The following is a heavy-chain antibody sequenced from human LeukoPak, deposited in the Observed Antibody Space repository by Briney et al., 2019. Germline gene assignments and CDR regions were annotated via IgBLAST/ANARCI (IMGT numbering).Heavy chain of an antibody. D-gene: IGHD4-23*01. CDR1: GGSFSGYY. J-gene: IGHJ5*02. Sequence: PSETLSLTCAVYGGSFSGYYWSWIRQPPGKGLEWIGYIYYSGSTYYNPSLKSRVTISVDTSKNQFSLKLSSVTAADTAVYYCARAHSDYGGKFVGWFAPWGQGTLVTVSS. CDR2: IYYSGST. V-gene: IGHV4-34*09. CDR3: ARAHSDYGGKFVGWFAP.